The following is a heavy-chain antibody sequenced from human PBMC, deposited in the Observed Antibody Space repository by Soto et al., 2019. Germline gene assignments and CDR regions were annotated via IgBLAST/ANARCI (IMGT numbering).Heavy chain of an antibody. CDR1: GFTFDDYA. CDR3: AKDVGYSSGWYKSFDF. Sequence: EVQLVESGGGLVQPGRSLRLSCAASGFTFDDYAMHWVRQVPGNGLEWVSSISWNSGSISYADSVKGRFTISRDNAKNSLYLKMNSLRAEDTALYYCAKDVGYSSGWYKSFDFWGQGTLVTVSS. J-gene: IGHJ4*02. V-gene: IGHV3-9*01. D-gene: IGHD6-19*01. CDR2: ISWNSGSI.